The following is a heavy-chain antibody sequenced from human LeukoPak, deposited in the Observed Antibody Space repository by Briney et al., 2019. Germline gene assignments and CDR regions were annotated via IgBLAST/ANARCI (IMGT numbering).Heavy chain of an antibody. D-gene: IGHD3-3*01. CDR3: ARGFLESDFEAFDI. CDR2: INPNSGGT. CDR1: GYTFTGYY. V-gene: IGHV1-2*02. J-gene: IGHJ3*02. Sequence: GASVKVSCKASGYTFTGYYMHWVRQAPGQGLEWMGWINPNSGGTNYAQKFQGRVTMTRDTSISTAYMELSRLRSDDTAVYYCARGFLESDFEAFDIWGQGTMVTVSS.